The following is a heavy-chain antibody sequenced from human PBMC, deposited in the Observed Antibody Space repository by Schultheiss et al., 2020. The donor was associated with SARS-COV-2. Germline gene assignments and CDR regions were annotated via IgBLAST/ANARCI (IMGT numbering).Heavy chain of an antibody. CDR1: GYTFTSYA. Sequence: ASVKVSCKASGYTFTSYAMHWVRQAPGQRLEWMGRINAYNGNTNYAQKLQGRVTMTTDTSTSTAYMELRSLRSDDTAVYYCARAGYCSGGSCYGGYYYYYGMDVWGQGTTVTVSS. V-gene: IGHV1-18*01. CDR3: ARAGYCSGGSCYGGYYYYYGMDV. D-gene: IGHD2-15*01. CDR2: INAYNGNT. J-gene: IGHJ6*02.